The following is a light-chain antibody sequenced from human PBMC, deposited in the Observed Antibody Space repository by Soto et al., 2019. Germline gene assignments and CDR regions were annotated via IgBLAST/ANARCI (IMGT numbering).Light chain of an antibody. V-gene: IGKV3-20*01. CDR2: VAS. Sequence: EIVLTQSPGTLSLSPGERATLSCRASRSVSSSYLAWYQQKPGLAPRLLIYVASSRATGITDRFSGSGSETDFTLTISTLEPEDFAVYYCHQYGSSPPITFGQGTRLEIK. J-gene: IGKJ5*01. CDR3: HQYGSSPPIT. CDR1: RSVSSSY.